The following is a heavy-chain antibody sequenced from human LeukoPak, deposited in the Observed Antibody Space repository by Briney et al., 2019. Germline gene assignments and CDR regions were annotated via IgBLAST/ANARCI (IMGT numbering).Heavy chain of an antibody. CDR1: GGSISSGDYY. CDR2: IYYSGST. Sequence: SETLSLTCTVSGGSISSGDYYWSWIRQPPGKGLEWIGYIYYSGSTYYNPSLKSRVTISVDTSKNQFSLKLSSVTAADTAVYYCAREGGYGDREFDYWGQGTLVTVSS. CDR3: AREGGYGDREFDY. D-gene: IGHD4-17*01. J-gene: IGHJ4*02. V-gene: IGHV4-30-4*01.